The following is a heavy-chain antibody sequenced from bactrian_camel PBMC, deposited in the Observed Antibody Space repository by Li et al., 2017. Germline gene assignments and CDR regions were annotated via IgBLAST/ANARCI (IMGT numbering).Heavy chain of an antibody. CDR2: ITNAGAT. CDR1: GFTFSNYD. Sequence: QLVESGGGLVQPGGSLRLSCAASGFTFSNYDMTWVRQAPGKGLEWVSAITNAGATYYADSVKGRFTISKGNTMNTAYLQMDSLKSEDTAQYYCVALAWGFNYWGQGTQVTVS. CDR3: VALAWGFNY. J-gene: IGHJ4*01. V-gene: IGHV3S40*01. D-gene: IGHD1*01.